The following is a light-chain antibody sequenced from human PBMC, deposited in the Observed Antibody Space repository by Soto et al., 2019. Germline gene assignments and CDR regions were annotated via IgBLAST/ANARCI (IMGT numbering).Light chain of an antibody. Sequence: QSALTQPASVSGSPEQSITISCTGTSSDVGDYNYVSWYQQHPGKAPKLMIYDVSNRPSGVSNRFSGSKSGNTASLTISGLQAEDEADYYCGSYTSSNTYVFGTGTKVTVL. CDR3: GSYTSSNTYV. CDR1: SSDVGDYNY. CDR2: DVS. J-gene: IGLJ1*01. V-gene: IGLV2-14*03.